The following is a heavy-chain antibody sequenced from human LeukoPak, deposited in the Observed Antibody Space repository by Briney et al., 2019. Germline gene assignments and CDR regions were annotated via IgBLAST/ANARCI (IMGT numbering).Heavy chain of an antibody. V-gene: IGHV1-18*01. D-gene: IGHD6-19*01. Sequence: ASVKVSCKASGGTFSSYAISWVRQAPGQGLEWMGWISAYNGNTNYAQKLQGRVTMTTDTSTSTAYMELRSLRSDDTAVYYCARGTNHYSSGWRLDYWGQGTLVTVSS. CDR2: ISAYNGNT. CDR1: GGTFSSYA. J-gene: IGHJ4*02. CDR3: ARGTNHYSSGWRLDY.